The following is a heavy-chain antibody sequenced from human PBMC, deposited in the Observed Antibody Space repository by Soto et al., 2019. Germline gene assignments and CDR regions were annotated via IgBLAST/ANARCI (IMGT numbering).Heavy chain of an antibody. CDR3: ARGSLYDFWSGYDWFDP. CDR2: ISSNGGST. J-gene: IGHJ5*02. Sequence: PGGSLRLSCAASGFTFSSYAMHWVRQAPGKGLEYVSAISSNGGSTYYANSVKGRFTISRDNSKNTLYLQMGSLRAEDMAVYYCARGSLYDFWSGYDWFDPWGQGTLVTVSS. D-gene: IGHD3-3*01. CDR1: GFTFSSYA. V-gene: IGHV3-64*01.